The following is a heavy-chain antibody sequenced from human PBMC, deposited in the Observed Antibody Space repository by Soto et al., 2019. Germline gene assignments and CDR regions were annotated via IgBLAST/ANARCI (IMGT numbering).Heavy chain of an antibody. Sequence: ASVKVSCKASGYTFTSYGISWVRQAPGQGLEWMGWISAYNGNTNYAQKLQGRVTMTTDTSTSTAYMELRSLRSDDTAVYYCAAGYDILTGYYTHYFDYWGQGTLVTVSS. CDR1: GYTFTSYG. CDR3: AAGYDILTGYYTHYFDY. J-gene: IGHJ4*02. CDR2: ISAYNGNT. V-gene: IGHV1-18*01. D-gene: IGHD3-9*01.